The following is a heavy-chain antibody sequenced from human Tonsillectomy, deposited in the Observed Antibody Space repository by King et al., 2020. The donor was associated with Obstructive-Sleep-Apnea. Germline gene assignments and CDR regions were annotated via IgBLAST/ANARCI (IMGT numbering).Heavy chain of an antibody. Sequence: VQLVESGGGLVQPGGSLKLSCAASGFTFSGSAMHWVRQASGKGLEWVGRIKTKPYSYATAYAASVTGRFIISRDDSKYTAYLQMNSLKTEDTAVYYCTRLGYSSAWYGMDVWGQGTTVTVSS. J-gene: IGHJ6*02. CDR2: IKTKPYSYAT. CDR3: TRLGYSSAWYGMDV. D-gene: IGHD6-19*01. V-gene: IGHV3-73*01. CDR1: GFTFSGSA.